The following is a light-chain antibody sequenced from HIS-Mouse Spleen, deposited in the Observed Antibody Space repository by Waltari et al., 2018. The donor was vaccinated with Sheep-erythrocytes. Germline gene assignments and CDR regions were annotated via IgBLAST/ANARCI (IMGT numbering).Light chain of an antibody. Sequence: SYELTQPPSVSVSPGQTASITCSGDKLGDKYACWYQQKPGQSPVLVIYQDSKRPSGIPEGFSGSNSGNTATLTISGTQAMDEADYYCQAWDSSTAVFGGGTKLTFL. V-gene: IGLV3-1*01. CDR3: QAWDSSTAV. J-gene: IGLJ2*01. CDR2: QDS. CDR1: KLGDKY.